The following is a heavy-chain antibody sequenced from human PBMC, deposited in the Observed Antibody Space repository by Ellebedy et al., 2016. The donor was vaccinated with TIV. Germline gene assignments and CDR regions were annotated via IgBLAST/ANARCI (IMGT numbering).Heavy chain of an antibody. V-gene: IGHV4-59*01. CDR2: SYYTEST. CDR1: GGSISPYY. Sequence: MPSETLSLTCTVSGGSISPYYLRWVRLPPGQGLQWIGFSYYTESTNYNPTLKSLVTISVDTSKNQVSLRLSSLTAADTAVYYRASAPNQDFYDYWGQGTLVTVSS. CDR3: ASAPNQDFYDY. J-gene: IGHJ4*02.